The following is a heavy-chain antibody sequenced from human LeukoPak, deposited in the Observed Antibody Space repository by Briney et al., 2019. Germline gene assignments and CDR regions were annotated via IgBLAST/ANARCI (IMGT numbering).Heavy chain of an antibody. CDR3: ARDEGYSYAGGAFDI. J-gene: IGHJ3*02. D-gene: IGHD5-18*01. CDR2: IYTSGST. V-gene: IGHV4-39*07. CDR1: GGSLSSSSYY. Sequence: SETLSLTCTVSGGSLSSSSYYWGWIRQPPGKGLEWIGRIYTSGSTNYNPSLKSRGTISVDTSKNQFSLKLSSVTAADTAVYYCARDEGYSYAGGAFDIWGQGTMVTVPS.